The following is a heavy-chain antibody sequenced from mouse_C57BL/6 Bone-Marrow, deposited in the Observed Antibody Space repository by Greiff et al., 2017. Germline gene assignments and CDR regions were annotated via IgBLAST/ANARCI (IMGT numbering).Heavy chain of an antibody. CDR1: GYTFTSYG. D-gene: IGHD2-2*01. V-gene: IGHV1-81*01. CDR2: IYPRSGNT. CDR3: ARLWFRNYFDY. J-gene: IGHJ2*01. Sequence: QVQLQQSGAELARPGASVKLSCKASGYTFTSYGTSWVQQRTGKGLEWIGEIYPRSGNTYYNEKFKGKATLTADKSSSTAYMELRSLTSEDSAVYFCARLWFRNYFDYWGQGTTLTVSS.